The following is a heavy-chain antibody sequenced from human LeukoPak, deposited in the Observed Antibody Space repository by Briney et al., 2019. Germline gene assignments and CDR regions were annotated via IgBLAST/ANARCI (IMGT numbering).Heavy chain of an antibody. D-gene: IGHD5-12*01. Sequence: PGGSLRLSCAASGFTFSSYALSWVRQAPGKGLEWVSSISGSGGRAYYVESVKGRFTISRDNSKNTLYLQMSSLRAEDTAVYFCAKDLGYSGYDPLDYWGQGTLVTVS. CDR3: AKDLGYSGYDPLDY. CDR2: ISGSGGRA. J-gene: IGHJ4*02. V-gene: IGHV3-23*01. CDR1: GFTFSSYA.